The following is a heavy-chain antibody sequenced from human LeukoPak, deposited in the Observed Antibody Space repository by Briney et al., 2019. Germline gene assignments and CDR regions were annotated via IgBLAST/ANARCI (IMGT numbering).Heavy chain of an antibody. CDR1: GFTFSSYG. J-gene: IGHJ6*02. CDR3: ARVPYDSSGYYYDYYYGMDV. V-gene: IGHV3-33*01. D-gene: IGHD3-22*01. CDR2: IWYDGSNK. Sequence: PGGSLGLSCAASGFTFSSYGMHWVRQAPGKGLEWVAVIWYDGSNKYYAASVKGRFTISRDNSKNTLYLQMNSLRAEDTAVYYCARVPYDSSGYYYDYYYGMDVWGQGTTVTVSS.